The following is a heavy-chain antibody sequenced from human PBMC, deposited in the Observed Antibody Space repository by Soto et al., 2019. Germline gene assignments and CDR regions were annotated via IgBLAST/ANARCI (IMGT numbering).Heavy chain of an antibody. J-gene: IGHJ3*02. CDR2: ISSSGHTI. Sequence: GGSLRLSCAASGFTFSSYSMNWVRQAPGKGLEWISYISSSGHTIYYRDSVKGRFTISRDNGKNSLYLQLNSLRVEDTAVYYCARDADILTGSDAFDIWGQGTMVTVSS. D-gene: IGHD3-9*01. CDR1: GFTFSSYS. V-gene: IGHV3-48*01. CDR3: ARDADILTGSDAFDI.